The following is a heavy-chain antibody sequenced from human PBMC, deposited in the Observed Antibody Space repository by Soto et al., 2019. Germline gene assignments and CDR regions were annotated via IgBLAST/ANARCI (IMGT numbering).Heavy chain of an antibody. CDR1: GGTFSSYA. CDR2: IIPIFGTA. D-gene: IGHD3-10*01. Sequence: QVQLVQSGAEVKKPGSSVKVSCKASGGTFSSYAISWVRQAPGQGLEWMGGIIPIFGTANYAQKFQDRVTITADESTSTAYMELSSLRSEDTAVYYCARGDYYGSGSYSIYYGMDVWGQGTTVTVSS. CDR3: ARGDYYGSGSYSIYYGMDV. J-gene: IGHJ6*02. V-gene: IGHV1-69*01.